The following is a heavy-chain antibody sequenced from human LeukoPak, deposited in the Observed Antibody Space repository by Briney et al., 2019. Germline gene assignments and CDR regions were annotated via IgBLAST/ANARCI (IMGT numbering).Heavy chain of an antibody. CDR2: IYHSGST. CDR1: GDSISSTIYY. V-gene: IGHV4-39*01. J-gene: IGHJ4*02. D-gene: IGHD3-10*01. CDR3: ARLPMYYYGSGSYARGAFDY. Sequence: PSETLSLTCTVSGDSISSTIYYWGWIRQPPGKGLEWIGCIYHSGSTYYNPSLKSRVTISVDTSKNQFSLNLSSVTAADTAVYYCARLPMYYYGSGSYARGAFDYWGQGSLVTVSS.